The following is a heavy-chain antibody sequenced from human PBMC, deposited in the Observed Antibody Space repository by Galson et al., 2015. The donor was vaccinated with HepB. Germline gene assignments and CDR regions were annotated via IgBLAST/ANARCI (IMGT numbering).Heavy chain of an antibody. V-gene: IGHV3-48*01. CDR1: GFTFSSYS. D-gene: IGHD4-17*01. Sequence: SLRLSCAASGFTFSSYSMNWVRQAPGKGLEWVSYISSSSSTIYYADSVEGRFTISRDNAKNSLYLQMNSLRAEDTAAYYCARDEYGDYEYFQHWGQGTLVTVSS. CDR3: ARDEYGDYEYFQH. J-gene: IGHJ1*01. CDR2: ISSSSSTI.